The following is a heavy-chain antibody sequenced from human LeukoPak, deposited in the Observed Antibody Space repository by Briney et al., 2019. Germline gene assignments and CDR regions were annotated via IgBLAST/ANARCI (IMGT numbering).Heavy chain of an antibody. CDR3: ARVGHVELGRPYLGIFDY. Sequence: ASVKVSCKASGYIFTSYGISWVRQAPGQGLEWMGWISAYNGNTNYAQKLQGRVTMTTDTSTSTVYMELRSLTSDDTAVYYCARVGHVELGRPYLGIFDYWGQGTLVTVSS. V-gene: IGHV1-18*01. CDR2: ISAYNGNT. CDR1: GYIFTSYG. D-gene: IGHD1-1*01. J-gene: IGHJ4*02.